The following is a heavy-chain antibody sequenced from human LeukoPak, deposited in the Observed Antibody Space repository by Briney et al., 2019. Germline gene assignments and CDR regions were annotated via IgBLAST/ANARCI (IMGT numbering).Heavy chain of an antibody. CDR3: ARGPSNDY. CDR1: GGSISSYY. Sequence: PSETLSLTCTVSGGSISSYYWGWIRQPPGKGLEWIGSIYYSGSTYYNPSLKSRVTISVDTSKNQFSLKLSSVTAADTAVYYCARGPSNDYWGQGALVTVSS. V-gene: IGHV4-39*07. J-gene: IGHJ4*02. CDR2: IYYSGST.